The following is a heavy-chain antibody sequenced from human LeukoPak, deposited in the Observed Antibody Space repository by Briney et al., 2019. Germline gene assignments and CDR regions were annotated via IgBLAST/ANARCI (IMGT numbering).Heavy chain of an antibody. D-gene: IGHD1-26*01. V-gene: IGHV4-38-2*02. J-gene: IGHJ4*02. CDR3: ARGGGVVGATTWNY. Sequence: SETLSLTCSVSSYSISSDYYWNWIRQSPGKGLEWIGSIHHSGSTYYNPSLKSRVTISIDTSKNQFSLKLSSVTAADTAVYYCARGGGVVGATTWNYWGQGSLVTVSS. CDR2: IHHSGST. CDR1: SYSISSDYY.